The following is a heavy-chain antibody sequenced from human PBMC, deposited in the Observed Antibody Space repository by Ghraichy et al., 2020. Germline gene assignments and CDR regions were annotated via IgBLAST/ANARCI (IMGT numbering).Heavy chain of an antibody. Sequence: SQTLSLTCTVSGGSISSSSYYWGWIRQPPGKGLEWIGSIYYSGSTYYNPSLKSRVTISVDTSKNQFSLKLSSVTAADTAVYYCARRIGDYWGQGTLVTVSS. CDR1: GGSISSSSYY. D-gene: IGHD2-15*01. CDR2: IYYSGST. J-gene: IGHJ4*02. V-gene: IGHV4-39*01. CDR3: ARRIGDY.